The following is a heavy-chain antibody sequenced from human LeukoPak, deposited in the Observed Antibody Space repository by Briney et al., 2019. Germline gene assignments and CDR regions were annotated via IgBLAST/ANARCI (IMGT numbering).Heavy chain of an antibody. CDR2: IHFDGNVK. J-gene: IGHJ4*02. CDR1: GFTFSTSG. CDR3: VKDAGAMLRGPLDY. V-gene: IGHV3-30*02. D-gene: IGHD3-10*01. Sequence: GGSLRLSCAASGFTFSTSGMHWVRQAPGKGLEWVSLIHFDGNVKNYADSVKGRFTISRDNSKNTLYLQMNSLRPEDTAVYFCVKDAGAMLRGPLDYWGQGTLVTVSS.